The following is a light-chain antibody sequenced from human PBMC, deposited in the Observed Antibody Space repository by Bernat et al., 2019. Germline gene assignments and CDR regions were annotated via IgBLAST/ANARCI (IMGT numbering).Light chain of an antibody. CDR2: DVS. Sequence: QSALTQPASVSGSPGQSITISCTGTSGDVGAYKFVSWYQQHPGKAPKLIIYDVSDRPSGVSDRFSGSKSGNTASLTISGLQAEDEADYYCRSYTTSSTRLFGGGTKLTVL. V-gene: IGLV2-14*01. J-gene: IGLJ2*01. CDR1: SGDVGAYKF. CDR3: RSYTTSSTRL.